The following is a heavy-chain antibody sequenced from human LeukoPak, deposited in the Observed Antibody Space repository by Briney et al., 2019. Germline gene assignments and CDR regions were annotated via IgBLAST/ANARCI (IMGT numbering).Heavy chain of an antibody. CDR2: IKSKTDGGTT. CDR1: GFTFSSYA. CDR3: TTRENYYGSGSYDI. J-gene: IGHJ3*02. D-gene: IGHD3-10*01. Sequence: GGSLRLSCAASGFTFSSYAMSWVRQAPGKGLEWVGRIKSKTDGGTTDYAAPVKGRFTISRDDSKNTLYLQMNSLKTEDTAVYYCTTRENYYGSGSYDIWGQGTMVTVSS. V-gene: IGHV3-15*01.